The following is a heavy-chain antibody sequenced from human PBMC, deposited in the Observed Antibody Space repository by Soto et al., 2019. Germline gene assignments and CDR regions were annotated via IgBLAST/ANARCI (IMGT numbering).Heavy chain of an antibody. Sequence: GASVKVSCKASGYTFTSYGISWVRRAPGQGLEWMGWISAYNGNTNYAQKLQGRVTMTTDTSTSTAYMELRSLRSDDTAVYYCARLYCSGGSCYADYWGQGTLVTVSS. CDR2: ISAYNGNT. J-gene: IGHJ4*02. V-gene: IGHV1-18*01. CDR1: GYTFTSYG. CDR3: ARLYCSGGSCYADY. D-gene: IGHD2-15*01.